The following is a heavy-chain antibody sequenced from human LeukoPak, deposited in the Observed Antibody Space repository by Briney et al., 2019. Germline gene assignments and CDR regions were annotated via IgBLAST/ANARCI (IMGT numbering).Heavy chain of an antibody. Sequence: SETLSLTCAVYGGSFSGYYWSWIRQTPGKGLEWIGYISSSGSTNNNPSLKSRVTISVDTSKNQFSLKLSSVTAADTAVYYCARQDYYYYGVDVWGQGITVTVSS. V-gene: IGHV4-59*08. CDR2: ISSSGST. J-gene: IGHJ6*02. CDR1: GGSFSGYY. CDR3: ARQDYYYYGVDV.